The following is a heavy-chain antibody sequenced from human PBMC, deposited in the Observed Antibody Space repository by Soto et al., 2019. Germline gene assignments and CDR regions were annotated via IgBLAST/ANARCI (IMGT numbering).Heavy chain of an antibody. CDR1: GGSISNYY. CDR2: IYYSGST. Sequence: SETLSLTCTVSGGSISNYYWSWIRQPPGKGLEWIGYIYYSGSTYYNPSLKSRVTISVDTSKNQFSLKLSSVTAADTAVYYCARLPYDYVWGSYRYYFDYWGQGTLVTVSS. V-gene: IGHV4-59*08. CDR3: ARLPYDYVWGSYRYYFDY. D-gene: IGHD3-16*02. J-gene: IGHJ4*02.